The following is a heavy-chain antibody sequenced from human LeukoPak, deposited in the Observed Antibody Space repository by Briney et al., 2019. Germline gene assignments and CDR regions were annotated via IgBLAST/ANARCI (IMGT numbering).Heavy chain of an antibody. Sequence: GASVKVSCKASGYTFTGYYMHWVRQAPGQGLEWMRWINPNSGGTNYAQKFQGRVTMTRDTSISTAYMELSRLRSDDTAVYYCARDSYYGSGSYPYYYYYYMDVWGKGTTVTISS. CDR3: ARDSYYGSGSYPYYYYYYMDV. D-gene: IGHD3-10*01. CDR1: GYTFTGYY. V-gene: IGHV1-2*02. CDR2: INPNSGGT. J-gene: IGHJ6*03.